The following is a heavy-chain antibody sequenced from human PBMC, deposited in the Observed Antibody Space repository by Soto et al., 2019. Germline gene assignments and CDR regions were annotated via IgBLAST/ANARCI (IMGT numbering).Heavy chain of an antibody. V-gene: IGHV1-69*01. CDR3: AAELGFGKLSVV. CDR1: GDTFKNCV. J-gene: IGHJ6*02. D-gene: IGHD3-10*01. CDR2: IIPLFGTT. Sequence: QVQVVQSGVEVRRPGSSVKVSCKASGDTFKNCVISWVRQAPGQGLEWMGGIIPLFGTTDFAQRFQGRLTITTHESTTTAHMELSRLRSEDTATYYCAAELGFGKLSVVWGQGTTVIVSS.